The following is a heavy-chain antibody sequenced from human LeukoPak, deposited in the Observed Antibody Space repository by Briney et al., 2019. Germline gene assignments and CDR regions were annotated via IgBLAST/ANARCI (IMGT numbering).Heavy chain of an antibody. D-gene: IGHD2-15*01. V-gene: IGHV1-46*01. CDR3: ARDPGYCSGGSCPRYYYYYYGMDV. CDR2: INPSGGST. Sequence: GASVKVSCKASGYTFTSYYMHWVRQAPGQGLEWMGIINPSGGSTSYAQKFQGRVTMTRDTSTSTVYMELSSLRSEDTAVYYCARDPGYCSGGSCPRYYYYYYGMDVWGQGTTVAVSS. J-gene: IGHJ6*02. CDR1: GYTFTSYY.